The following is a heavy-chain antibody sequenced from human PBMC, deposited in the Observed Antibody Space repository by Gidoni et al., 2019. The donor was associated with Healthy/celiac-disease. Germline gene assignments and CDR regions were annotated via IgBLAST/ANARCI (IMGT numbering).Heavy chain of an antibody. CDR1: GGSISSSSYY. V-gene: IGHV4-39*01. Sequence: QLQLQESGPGLVKPSETLSLTCTVSGGSISSSSYYWGWSRQPPGKGLEWIGSIYYSGSTYYNPSLKSRVTISVDTSKNQFSLKLSSVTAADTAVYYCASGSVAGTPFDYWGQGTLVTVSS. D-gene: IGHD6-19*01. CDR2: IYYSGST. CDR3: ASGSVAGTPFDY. J-gene: IGHJ4*02.